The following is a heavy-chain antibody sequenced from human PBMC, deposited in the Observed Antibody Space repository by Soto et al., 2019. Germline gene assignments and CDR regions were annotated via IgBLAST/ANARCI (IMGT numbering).Heavy chain of an antibody. CDR2: ISGSGGST. CDR3: ATGYDSSGYSAHDAFDM. D-gene: IGHD3-22*01. CDR1: GFTFSIYA. Sequence: PGGSLRLSCAASGFTFSIYAMSWVRQAPGKGLEWVSGISGSGGSTYYADSVKGRFTISRDNSKNTLYLQMNSLRVEDTAVYYCATGYDSSGYSAHDAFDMWGPG. V-gene: IGHV3-23*01. J-gene: IGHJ3*02.